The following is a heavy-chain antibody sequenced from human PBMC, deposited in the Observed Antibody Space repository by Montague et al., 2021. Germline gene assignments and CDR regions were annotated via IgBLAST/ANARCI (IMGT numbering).Heavy chain of an antibody. V-gene: IGHV4-39*01. CDR1: GGSISSCPIY. D-gene: IGHD3-10*01. CDR3: ARAGPRTYGGDSLDY. Sequence: SETLSLTCTVSGGSISSCPIYWGWISQPPGKGLEWIGSNNNRGNTYYNPSLKSLVSLSIDTSKNQFSLKMNSVTAADTAVYYCARAGPRTYGGDSLDYWGQGALVTVSS. CDR2: NNNRGNT. J-gene: IGHJ4*02.